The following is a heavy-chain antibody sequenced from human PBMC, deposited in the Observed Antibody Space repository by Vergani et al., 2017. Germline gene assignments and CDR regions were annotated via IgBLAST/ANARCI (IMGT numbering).Heavy chain of an antibody. D-gene: IGHD2-2*02. J-gene: IGHJ5*02. V-gene: IGHV4-34*01. CDR1: GGSFSGYY. CDR3: ARIVVPAAIRSFIWARFDP. CDR2: INHSGST. Sequence: QVQLQQWGAGLLKPSETLSLTCAVYGGSFSGYYWSWIRQPPGKGLEWIGEINHSGSTNYNPSLKSRVTISVDTSKNQFSLKLSSVTAADTAVYYWARIVVPAAIRSFIWARFDPWGQGTLVTVSS.